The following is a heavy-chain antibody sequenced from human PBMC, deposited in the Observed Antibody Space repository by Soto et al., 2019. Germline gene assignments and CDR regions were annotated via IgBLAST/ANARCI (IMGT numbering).Heavy chain of an antibody. J-gene: IGHJ4*02. CDR2: ISGSGGST. CDR1: GFTFSSYA. CDR3: ARDVHIVVVPAGSFDY. V-gene: IGHV3-23*01. Sequence: PGGSLRLSCAASGFTFSSYAMSWVRQAPGKGLEWVSAISGSGGSTYYADSVKGRFTISRDNAKNSLYLQMNSLRAEDTAVYYCARDVHIVVVPAGSFDYWGQGTLVTVSS. D-gene: IGHD2-2*01.